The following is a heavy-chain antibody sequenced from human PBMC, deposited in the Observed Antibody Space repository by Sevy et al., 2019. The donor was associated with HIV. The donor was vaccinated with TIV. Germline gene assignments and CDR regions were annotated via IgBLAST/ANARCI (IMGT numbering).Heavy chain of an antibody. V-gene: IGHV3-30-3*01. J-gene: IGHJ4*02. Sequence: GRSLRLSCAASGFTFSSYAMHWVRQAPGKGLEWVAVISYDGSNKYYADSVKGRFTISRDNSKNTLYLQMNSLRAEDTAVYYCAREASFYDSSGYRRPFDYWGQGTLVTVSS. CDR1: GFTFSSYA. CDR3: AREASFYDSSGYRRPFDY. CDR2: ISYDGSNK. D-gene: IGHD3-22*01.